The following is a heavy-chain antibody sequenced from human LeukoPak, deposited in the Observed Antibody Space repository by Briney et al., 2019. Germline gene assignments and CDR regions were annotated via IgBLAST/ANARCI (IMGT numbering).Heavy chain of an antibody. CDR2: IYYSGST. D-gene: IGHD5-24*01. J-gene: IGHJ4*02. CDR1: GGSISSYY. CDR3: ARVRAVTRDGYRYYFDY. V-gene: IGHV4-59*01. Sequence: SETLSLTCTVSGGSISSYYWSWIRQPPGKGLEWIGYIYYSGSTNYKPSLESRVTISVDTYKNQLSLKLRSVTAADTAVYYCARVRAVTRDGYRYYFDYWGQGTLVTVSS.